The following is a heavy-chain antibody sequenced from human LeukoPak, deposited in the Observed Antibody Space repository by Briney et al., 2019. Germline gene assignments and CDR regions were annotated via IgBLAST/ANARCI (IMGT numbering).Heavy chain of an antibody. CDR1: GFTFSSYS. D-gene: IGHD6-13*01. CDR2: INHSGST. V-gene: IGHV4-34*01. Sequence: GSLRLSCAASGFTFSSYSMNWVRQAPGKGLEWIGEINHSGSTNFNPSLKSRVTISVDTSKNRFSLKLTSVTAADAAIYYCASSYSSSWYFPHWGQGTLVSVSS. CDR3: ASSYSSSWYFPH. J-gene: IGHJ1*01.